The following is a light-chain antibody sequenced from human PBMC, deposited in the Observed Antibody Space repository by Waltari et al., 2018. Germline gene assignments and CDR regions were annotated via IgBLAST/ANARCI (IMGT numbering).Light chain of an antibody. J-gene: IGLJ3*02. V-gene: IGLV1-44*01. Sequence: QSVLTQPPSASGTPGQRVTISCSGSSSNIGSNTVNWYKHLPGTAPKLLIYGNNQRPSGVPDRFSVSKSGTSASLAISGLQSEDEADYYCATWDDSLNAWMFGGGTKLTAL. CDR1: SSNIGSNT. CDR2: GNN. CDR3: ATWDDSLNAWM.